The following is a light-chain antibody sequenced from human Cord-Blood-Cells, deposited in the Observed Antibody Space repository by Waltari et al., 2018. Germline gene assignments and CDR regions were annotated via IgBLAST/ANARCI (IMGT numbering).Light chain of an antibody. J-gene: IGKJ4*01. Sequence: DIQMTQSPSSLSASVGDRVTLTCQASQDISNYLNWDQQKPGKAPKLLIYDASNLETGVPSRFSGSGSGTDFTFTISSLQPEDIATYYCQQYDNLPLTFGGGTKVEIK. CDR3: QQYDNLPLT. CDR1: QDISNY. CDR2: DAS. V-gene: IGKV1-33*01.